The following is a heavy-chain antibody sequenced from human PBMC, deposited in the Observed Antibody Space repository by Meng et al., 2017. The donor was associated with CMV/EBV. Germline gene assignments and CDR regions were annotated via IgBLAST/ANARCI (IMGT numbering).Heavy chain of an antibody. CDR3: ARGGGDYSGYDWEADY. J-gene: IGHJ4*02. V-gene: IGHV3-21*01. Sequence: GGSLRLSCAASGFIFSSYTMNWVRQAPGRGLEWVSSISSSSTYIYYADSVKGRFTISRDNAKSSLHLQMNSLRAEDTAVYYCARGGGDYSGYDWEADYWGQGTLVTVSS. CDR2: ISSSSTYI. D-gene: IGHD5-12*01. CDR1: GFIFSSYT.